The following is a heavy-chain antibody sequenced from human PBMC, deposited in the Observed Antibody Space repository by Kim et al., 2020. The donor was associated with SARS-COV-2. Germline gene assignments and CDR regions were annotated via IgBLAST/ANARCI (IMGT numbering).Heavy chain of an antibody. CDR3: ARDHRGDSSMDV. CDR1: GDSITHDY. J-gene: IGHJ6*02. D-gene: IGHD3-10*01. Sequence: SETLSLTCTVSGDSITHDYWNWIRQPPGKGLEWIAFIYSTGTTTYNPSLKSRATISLDTSMNEFSLKLTSVSAADTAHYNCARDHRGDSSMDVRGQRTP. CDR2: IYSTGTT. V-gene: IGHV4-59*01.